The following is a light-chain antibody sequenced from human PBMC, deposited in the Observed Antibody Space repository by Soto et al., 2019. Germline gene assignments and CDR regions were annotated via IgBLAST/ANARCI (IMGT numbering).Light chain of an antibody. CDR2: DAS. CDR3: QHYGGMWA. Sequence: DIQMTQSPSTLSASVGDRITISCRASQSISNRLAWYQQKPGKAPKVLIYDASNLESGVPSRFSGSGSGTEFILSINSLQPDDFATYYCQHYGGMWAFGQGTRWISN. CDR1: QSISNR. J-gene: IGKJ1*01. V-gene: IGKV1-5*01.